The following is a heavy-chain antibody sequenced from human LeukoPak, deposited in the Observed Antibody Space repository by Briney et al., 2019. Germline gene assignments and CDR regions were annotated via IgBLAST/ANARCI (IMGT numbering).Heavy chain of an antibody. CDR3: ASYYDSSRSFYYYYGMDV. CDR2: INHSGST. V-gene: IGHV4-34*01. Sequence: SETLSLTCAVYGGSFSGYYWSWIRQPPGKGLEWIGEINHSGSTNYNPSLKSRVTISVDTSKNQFSLKLSSVTAADTAVYYCASYYDSSRSFYYYYGMDVWGQGTTVTVSS. D-gene: IGHD3-22*01. J-gene: IGHJ6*02. CDR1: GGSFSGYY.